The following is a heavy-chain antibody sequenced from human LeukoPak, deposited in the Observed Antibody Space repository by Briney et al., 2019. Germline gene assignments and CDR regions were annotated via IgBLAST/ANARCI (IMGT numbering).Heavy chain of an antibody. CDR1: GGSISSSSYY. V-gene: IGHV4-39*07. J-gene: IGHJ4*02. CDR2: ISYSGST. D-gene: IGHD1-26*01. CDR3: ARDSFVWDLPQFDY. Sequence: PSETLSLTCSVSGGSISSSSYYWGWICQPPGKGLEWIGSISYSGSTYYNPSLKSRVTISVDTSKNQFSLKLTSVTAADTAVYYCARDSFVWDLPQFDYWGQGTQVTVSS.